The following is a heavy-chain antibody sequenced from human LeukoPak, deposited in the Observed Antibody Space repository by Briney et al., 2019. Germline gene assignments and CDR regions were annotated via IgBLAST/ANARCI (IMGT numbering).Heavy chain of an antibody. CDR2: FDPEEGET. V-gene: IGHV1-24*01. CDR3: ATGPGYTSGWFDFFFDC. CDR1: GYTLSDLS. D-gene: IGHD6-19*01. J-gene: IGHJ4*02. Sequence: ASVKVSCKVSGYTLSDLSMQWMRQAPGKGLEWMGGFDPEEGETIYAQNFQGRVTMTEGTSTDTAYMELSSLRSDDTAVYYCATGPGYTSGWFDFFFDCWGQGTLVTVSS.